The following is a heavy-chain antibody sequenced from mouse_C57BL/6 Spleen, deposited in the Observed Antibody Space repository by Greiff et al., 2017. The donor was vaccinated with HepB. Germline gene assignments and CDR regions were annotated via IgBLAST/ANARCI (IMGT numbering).Heavy chain of an antibody. J-gene: IGHJ4*01. D-gene: IGHD1-1*01. Sequence: QVQLQHSGAELMKPGASVKLSCKATGYTFTGYWIEWVKQRPGHGLEWIGEILPGSGSTNYNEKFKGKATFTADTSSNTAYMQLSSLTTEDSAIYYCARGFITTVVASYRAMDYWGQGTSVTVSS. V-gene: IGHV1-9*01. CDR2: ILPGSGST. CDR3: ARGFITTVVASYRAMDY. CDR1: GYTFTGYW.